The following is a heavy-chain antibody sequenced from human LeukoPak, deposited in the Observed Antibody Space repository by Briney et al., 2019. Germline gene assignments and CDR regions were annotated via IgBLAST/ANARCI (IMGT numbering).Heavy chain of an antibody. V-gene: IGHV3-33*08. Sequence: GGSLRLSCAASGLTFSSHWMHWVRQAPGKGLEWVAFIWSDGSNDHYADSVKGRFTISRDNSKNTVCLQMNSLRVEDTAVYYCARDPSGSGWSLSDWGQGTPVTVSS. CDR2: IWSDGSND. D-gene: IGHD6-19*01. CDR1: GLTFSSHW. CDR3: ARDPSGSGWSLSD. J-gene: IGHJ4*02.